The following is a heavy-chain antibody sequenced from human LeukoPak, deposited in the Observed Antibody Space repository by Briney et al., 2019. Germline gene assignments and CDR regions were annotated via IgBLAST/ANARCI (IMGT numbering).Heavy chain of an antibody. Sequence: SSETLSLTCTVSGGSISSYYWSWIRQPPGKGLEWIGRMSTSGNNNYNPSLKSRLIMSVDTSKNQFSLKLTSVTAADTAVYYCARDLVGAAYDALDIWGQGTVVTVSS. V-gene: IGHV4-4*07. J-gene: IGHJ3*02. CDR3: ARDLVGAAYDALDI. CDR2: MSTSGNN. CDR1: GGSISSYY. D-gene: IGHD1-26*01.